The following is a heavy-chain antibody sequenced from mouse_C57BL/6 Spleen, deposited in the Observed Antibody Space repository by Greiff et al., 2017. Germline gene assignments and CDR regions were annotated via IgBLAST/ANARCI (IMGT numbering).Heavy chain of an antibody. J-gene: IGHJ4*01. D-gene: IGHD2-3*01. V-gene: IGHV5-17*01. CDR3: ARIGYYVDYAMDY. CDR2: ISSGSSTI. Sequence: EVHLVESGGGLVKPGGSLKLSCAASGFTFSDYGMHWVRQAPEKGLEWVAYISSGSSTIYYADTVKGRFTISRDNAKNTLCLQMTSLRSEDTAMXYCARIGYYVDYAMDYWGQGTSVTGSS. CDR1: GFTFSDYG.